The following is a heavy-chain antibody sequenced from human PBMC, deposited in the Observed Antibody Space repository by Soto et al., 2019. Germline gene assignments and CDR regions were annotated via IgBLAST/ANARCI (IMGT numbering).Heavy chain of an antibody. J-gene: IGHJ4*02. CDR3: ATSYGSGYRAFDY. CDR2: VNPILSMS. CDR1: GDTFSFYS. V-gene: IGHV1-69*04. D-gene: IGHD3-10*01. Sequence: QVRLVQSGAEVKRPGSSVKVSCKASGDTFSFYSINWVRQAPGLGLEWMGRVNPILSMSNYAQRFQGRVTMTADKSTSTDYMELSGLSSEDTAMYYCATSYGSGYRAFDYWGQGALVTVSS.